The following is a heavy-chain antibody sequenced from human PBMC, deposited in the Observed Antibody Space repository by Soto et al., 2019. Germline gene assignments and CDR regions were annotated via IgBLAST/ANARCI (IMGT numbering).Heavy chain of an antibody. CDR2: INPSGGST. CDR1: GYTFTSYY. V-gene: IGHV1-46*01. Sequence: ASVKVSCKASGYTFTSYYMHWVRQAPGQGLEWMGIINPSGGSTSYAQKFQGRVTMTRDTSTSTVYMELSSLRSEDTAVYYCARGTDYYDSSGRYYYYGMDVWGQGTRSPSP. CDR3: ARGTDYYDSSGRYYYYGMDV. J-gene: IGHJ6*02. D-gene: IGHD3-22*01.